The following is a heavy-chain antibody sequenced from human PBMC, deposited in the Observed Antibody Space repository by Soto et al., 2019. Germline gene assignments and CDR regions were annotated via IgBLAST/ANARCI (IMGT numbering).Heavy chain of an antibody. CDR3: ARSSGNYPLFDF. D-gene: IGHD1-26*01. Sequence: SETLSLTCTVSGGYISSYYWSWIRQHPGKGLEWIGYIYYSGSTNYNPSLKGRFTISRDNAKNLVYLQMNSLKTEDTAVYYCARSSGNYPLFDFWGQGTLVTVSS. CDR2: IYYSGST. J-gene: IGHJ4*02. CDR1: GGYISSYY. V-gene: IGHV4-59*12.